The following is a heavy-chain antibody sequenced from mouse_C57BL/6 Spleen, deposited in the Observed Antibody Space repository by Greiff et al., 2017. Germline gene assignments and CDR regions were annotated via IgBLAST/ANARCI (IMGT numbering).Heavy chain of an antibody. D-gene: IGHD1-1*01. CDR3: ARTPHYYGSSYFDY. CDR2: ISNLAYSI. CDR1: GFTFSDYG. J-gene: IGHJ2*01. Sequence: EVKLVESGGGLVQPGGSLKLSCAASGFTFSDYGMAWVRQAPRKGPEWVAFISNLAYSIYYADTVTGRFTISRENAKNTLYLEMSSLRSEDTAMYYCARTPHYYGSSYFDYWGQGTTLTVSS. V-gene: IGHV5-15*01.